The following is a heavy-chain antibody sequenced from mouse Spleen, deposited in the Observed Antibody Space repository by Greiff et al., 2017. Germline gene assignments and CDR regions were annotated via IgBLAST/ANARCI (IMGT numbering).Heavy chain of an antibody. CDR3: TTSPLLYYAMDY. V-gene: IGHV14-1*01. J-gene: IGHJ4*01. D-gene: IGHD1-1*01. CDR2: IDPEDGDT. CDR1: GFNIKDYY. Sequence: VQLKQSGAELVRPGASVKLSCTASGFNIKDYYMHWVKQRPEQGLEWIGRIDPEDGDTEYAPKFQGKATMTADTSSNTAYLQLSSLTSEDTAVYYCTTSPLLYYAMDYWGQGTSVTVSS.